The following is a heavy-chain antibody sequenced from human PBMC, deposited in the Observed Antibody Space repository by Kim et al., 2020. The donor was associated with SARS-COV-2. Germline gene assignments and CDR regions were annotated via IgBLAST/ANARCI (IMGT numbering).Heavy chain of an antibody. CDR1: GGSVSSSNW. CDR2: IYHSGST. CDR3: ARALSGITVVRGGNNAFDI. V-gene: IGHV4-4*02. Sequence: SETLSLTRAVSGGSVSSSNWWSWVRQPPGKGLEWIGEIYHSGSTNFNPSLKSRVTISVDKSKNQFSLNLSSVTAADTAVYYCARALSGITVVRGGNNAFDIWGQGTVVTVSS. J-gene: IGHJ3*02. D-gene: IGHD3-10*01.